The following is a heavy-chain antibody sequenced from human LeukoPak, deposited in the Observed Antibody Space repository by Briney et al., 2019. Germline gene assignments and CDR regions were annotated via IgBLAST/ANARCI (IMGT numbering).Heavy chain of an antibody. D-gene: IGHD3-22*01. CDR2: INPNSGGT. CDR1: GYTFTSYG. V-gene: IGHV1-2*02. J-gene: IGHJ4*02. CDR3: ARLNNGYYDSSGEYYFDY. Sequence: ASVKVSCKASGYTFTSYGISWVRQAPGQGLEWMGWINPNSGGTNYAQKSQGRVTMTRDTSISTAYMELSRLRSDDTAVYYCARLNNGYYDSSGEYYFDYWGQGTLVTVSS.